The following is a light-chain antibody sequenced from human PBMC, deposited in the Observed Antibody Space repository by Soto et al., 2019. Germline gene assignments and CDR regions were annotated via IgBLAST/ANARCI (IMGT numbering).Light chain of an antibody. V-gene: IGKV3-20*01. Sequence: EIVLTQSPGTLSLSPGERATLSCRASQSLSSMYLAWYQQKPGQAPRLLIYGASTRATGIPVRFSGSGSGTDFTLTISRLEPEDFAVYYCQHFGSSLYTFGQGTKLEIK. CDR3: QHFGSSLYT. CDR2: GAS. J-gene: IGKJ2*01. CDR1: QSLSSMY.